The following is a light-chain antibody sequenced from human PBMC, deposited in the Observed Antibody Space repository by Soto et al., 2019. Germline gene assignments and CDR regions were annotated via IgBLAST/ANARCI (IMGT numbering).Light chain of an antibody. CDR1: QSVGTK. CDR3: QQYSSWLWT. V-gene: IGKV3-15*01. J-gene: IGKJ1*01. CDR2: GAS. Sequence: IVMTQSPSTLSVSPWERSTLSCMASQSVGTKLAWYQQTRGQAPRLLIYGASNRATGVPARFSGSVSGTEFTLTISSLQSEDFAVYYCQQYSSWLWTFGQGTKVDIK.